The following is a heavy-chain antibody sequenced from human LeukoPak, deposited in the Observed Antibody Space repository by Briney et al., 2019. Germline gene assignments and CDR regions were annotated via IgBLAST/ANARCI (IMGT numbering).Heavy chain of an antibody. V-gene: IGHV3-30*02. J-gene: IGHJ5*01. D-gene: IGHD3-3*01. CDR1: GFTFSSYG. CDR3: AKDWSTDWSNWFDS. Sequence: SGGSLRPSCAASGFTFSSYGMHWVRQAPGKGLEWVAFTRPDGSNKHYGDSVRGRFTISRDNSRNTLYLQMNSLRVEDTAMYYCAKDWSTDWSNWFDSWGPGSLVTVSS. CDR2: TRPDGSNK.